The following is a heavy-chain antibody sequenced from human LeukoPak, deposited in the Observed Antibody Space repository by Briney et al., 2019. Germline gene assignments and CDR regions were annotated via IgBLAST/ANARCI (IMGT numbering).Heavy chain of an antibody. Sequence: ASVEVSCKASGYTFTNYDINWVRQATGQGLEWMGWMNPNSGNTGYAQKFQGRITMTKNTSITTAYMDLSSLTSEDTAVYYCARALSWTTESYYYMDVWGKGTTVTVSS. CDR1: GYTFTNYD. CDR2: MNPNSGNT. D-gene: IGHD1-1*01. CDR3: ARALSWTTESYYYMDV. J-gene: IGHJ6*03. V-gene: IGHV1-8*01.